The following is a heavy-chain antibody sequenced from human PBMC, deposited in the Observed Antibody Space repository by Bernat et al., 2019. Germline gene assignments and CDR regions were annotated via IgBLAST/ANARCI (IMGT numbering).Heavy chain of an antibody. V-gene: IGHV3-43*02. CDR2: IRGVGST. Sequence: EVQLEESGGGVVQPGGSLRLSCAASGFAVDEYAVHWVRQAPGRGLEWVSVIRGVGSTSYADTVKGGFTISKDNSKNSLYLQMNSLRTEDTAFYFCTKDRYGTRSRCPIDYWGQGTLVTVSS. J-gene: IGHJ4*02. CDR1: GFAVDEYA. CDR3: TKDRYGTRSRCPIDY. D-gene: IGHD2-8*01.